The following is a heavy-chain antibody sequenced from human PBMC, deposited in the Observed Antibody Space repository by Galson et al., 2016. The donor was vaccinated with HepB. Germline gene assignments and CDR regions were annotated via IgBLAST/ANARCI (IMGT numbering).Heavy chain of an antibody. CDR2: IDPRSGGT. Sequence: SVKVSCKASGYILTGYYVHWVRQAPGQGLEWMGWIDPRSGGTIYAENFQGRVTMTRDTSINTAYMELSRLRSADTAVYYCARLRRIVTTGSWSSPSYFDYGGQVTLVTVSS. V-gene: IGHV1-2*02. CDR1: GYILTGYY. CDR3: ARLRRIVTTGSWSSPSYFDY. J-gene: IGHJ4*02. D-gene: IGHD1-26*01.